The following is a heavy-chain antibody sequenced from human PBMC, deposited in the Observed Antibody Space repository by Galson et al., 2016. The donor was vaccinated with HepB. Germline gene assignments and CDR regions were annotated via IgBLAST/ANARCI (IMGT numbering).Heavy chain of an antibody. V-gene: IGHV3-23*01. CDR1: GFTFIGYV. Sequence: SLRLFCAASGFTFIGYVMSWVRQAPGKGLEWVSGISGSGGSTYYADSVKGRFTISRDNSNNTLYLQMNSLRVEDTAVYYCAKMESGSYPGAFHIWGQGRMVTVSS. J-gene: IGHJ3*02. CDR3: AKMESGSYPGAFHI. D-gene: IGHD1-26*01. CDR2: ISGSGGST.